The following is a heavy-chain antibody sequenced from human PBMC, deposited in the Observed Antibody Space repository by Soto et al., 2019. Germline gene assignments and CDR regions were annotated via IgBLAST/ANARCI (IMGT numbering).Heavy chain of an antibody. Sequence: QVQLVQSGAEVKKPGSAVKVSCKASGGTFSSYAISWVRQAPGQGLEWMGGIIPIFGTANYAQKFQGRVTITADESTSTAYMELSRLRSEDTAVYYCATGGAVAGYYYYGMDVWCQWPQVTVSS. CDR1: GGTFSSYA. J-gene: IGHJ6*02. D-gene: IGHD6-19*01. CDR2: IIPIFGTA. CDR3: ATGGAVAGYYYYGMDV. V-gene: IGHV1-69*01.